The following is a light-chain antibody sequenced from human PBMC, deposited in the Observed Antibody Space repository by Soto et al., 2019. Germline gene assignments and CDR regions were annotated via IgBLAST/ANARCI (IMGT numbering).Light chain of an antibody. CDR1: QGITNY. V-gene: IGKV1-27*01. CDR2: AAS. J-gene: IGKJ1*01. Sequence: DIQMTQSPASLSASVGDRVTITFRASQGITNYLAWYQQKPGKVPKLLIYAASSLQAGVPSRFSGSGSGTDFTLTISSLQPDDFATYYCQHYNSYSEAFGQVTKVDIK. CDR3: QHYNSYSEA.